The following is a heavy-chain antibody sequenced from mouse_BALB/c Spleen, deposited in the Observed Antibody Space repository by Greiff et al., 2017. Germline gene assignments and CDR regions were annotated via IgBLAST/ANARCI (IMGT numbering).Heavy chain of an antibody. D-gene: IGHD1-1*01. J-gene: IGHJ1*01. CDR3: ARAGYYYGPYWYFDV. CDR1: GFTFSSYA. Sequence: EVQRVESGGGLVKPGGSLKLSCAASGFTFSSYAMSWVRQTPEKRLEWVASISSGGSTYYPDSVKGRFTISRDNARNILYLQMSSLRSEDTAMYYCARAGYYYGPYWYFDVWGAGTTVTVSS. CDR2: ISSGGST. V-gene: IGHV5-6-5*01.